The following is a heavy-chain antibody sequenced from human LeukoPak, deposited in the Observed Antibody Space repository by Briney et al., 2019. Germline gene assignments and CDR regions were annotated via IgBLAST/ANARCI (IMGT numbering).Heavy chain of an antibody. CDR2: IYSGGST. V-gene: IGHV3-53*01. J-gene: IGHJ4*02. Sequence: GGSLRLSCAASGFTFSSYSMSWVRQAPGKGLEWVSVIYSGGSTYYADSVKGRFTISRDNSKNTLYLQMNSLRAEDTAVYYCAREGIPWRYFDYWGQGTLVTVSS. CDR1: GFTFSSYS. CDR3: AREGIPWRYFDY. D-gene: IGHD3-10*01.